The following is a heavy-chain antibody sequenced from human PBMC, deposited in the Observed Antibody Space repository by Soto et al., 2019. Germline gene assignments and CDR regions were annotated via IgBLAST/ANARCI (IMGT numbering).Heavy chain of an antibody. CDR3: ARDNGEFDP. J-gene: IGHJ5*02. V-gene: IGHV3-64*01. CDR1: GFTFSSYA. Sequence: PGGSLRLSCAASGFTFSSYAMHWVRQAPGKGLEYVSTISTNGGSTYNANSVKGRFTISRDNAKNSLYLQMNSLRAEDTAVYYCARDNGEFDPWGQGTLVTVSS. D-gene: IGHD3-10*01. CDR2: ISTNGGST.